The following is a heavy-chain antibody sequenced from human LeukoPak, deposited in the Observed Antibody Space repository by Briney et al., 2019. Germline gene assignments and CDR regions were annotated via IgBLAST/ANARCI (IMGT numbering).Heavy chain of an antibody. CDR2: TSSDGSHE. V-gene: IGHV3-30*18. D-gene: IGHD3-10*01. J-gene: IGHJ4*02. CDR3: AKDHYYGSGPRMGYFDY. CDR1: GFTFNNYG. Sequence: PGGSLRLSCAASGFTFNNYGMHWVRQAPGKGLEWVAVTSSDGSHEDYADSVKGRFTIFRDNSKNILYLQMNSLRAEDTAVYYCAKDHYYGSGPRMGYFDYWGQGTLVTVSS.